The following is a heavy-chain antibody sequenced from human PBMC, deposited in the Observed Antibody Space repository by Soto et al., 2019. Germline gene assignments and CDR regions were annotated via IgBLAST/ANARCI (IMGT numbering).Heavy chain of an antibody. V-gene: IGHV1-69*01. Sequence: QVQLVQSGAEVKKPGSSVKVSCKASGGTFSSYAISWVRQAPGQGLEWMGGIIPIFGTANYAQKFQGRVTITADESTSTGYMERGSLKCEERAVYYCGGGRGDAEGVVTDYYYYYGMDVWGQGTTVTVSS. CDR1: GGTFSSYA. CDR2: IIPIFGTA. CDR3: GGGRGDAEGVVTDYYYYYGMDV. J-gene: IGHJ6*02. D-gene: IGHD3-16*01.